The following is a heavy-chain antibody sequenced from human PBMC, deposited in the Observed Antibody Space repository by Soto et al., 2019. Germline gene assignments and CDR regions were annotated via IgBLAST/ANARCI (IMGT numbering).Heavy chain of an antibody. Sequence: QVQLVQSGAEVKKPGSSLNVSCKASGGTFSTYGMNWVRLAPGQGLEWMGGIIPKFGTTNYAQKFQGRVTITADESTNTAYMELNYLRSEDTAVYFCARELDPYYGGNSLSLDYWGQGTLVTVSS. CDR1: GGTFSTYG. J-gene: IGHJ4*02. D-gene: IGHD4-17*01. V-gene: IGHV1-69*13. CDR2: IIPKFGTT. CDR3: ARELDPYYGGNSLSLDY.